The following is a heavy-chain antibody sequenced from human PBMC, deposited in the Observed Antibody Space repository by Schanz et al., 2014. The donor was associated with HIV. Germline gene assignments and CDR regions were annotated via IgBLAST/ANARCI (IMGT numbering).Heavy chain of an antibody. CDR1: GFIFSSYG. V-gene: IGHV3-30*02. CDR3: TGGLYYDSTPFDP. J-gene: IGHJ5*02. Sequence: QVQLVESGGGLVKPGRSLRLSCAASGFIFSSYGMYWVRQAPGKGLEGVAVLRYDGSNKYYADSVKGRFTISRDNSKNTLYLQMNSLRAEDTAVYYCTGGLYYDSTPFDPWGQGTLVTVSS. CDR2: LRYDGSNK. D-gene: IGHD3-22*01.